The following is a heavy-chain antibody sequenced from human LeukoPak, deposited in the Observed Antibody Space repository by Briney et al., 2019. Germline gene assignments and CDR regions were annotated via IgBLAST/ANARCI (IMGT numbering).Heavy chain of an antibody. D-gene: IGHD6-6*01. CDR3: ARGGAARLHFQN. J-gene: IGHJ1*01. Sequence: PSETLSLTCTVSGGSISTYYWNWIRPPPGKGLEWIGYIYHSGSTNYNPSLRSRVTISVDTSKNQFSLNLNSVTAADTAVYYCARGGAARLHFQNWGQGTLVTVSS. V-gene: IGHV4-59*01. CDR2: IYHSGST. CDR1: GGSISTYY.